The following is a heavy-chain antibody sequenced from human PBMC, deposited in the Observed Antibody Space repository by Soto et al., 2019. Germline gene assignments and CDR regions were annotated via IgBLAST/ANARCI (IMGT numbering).Heavy chain of an antibody. CDR3: AISSPAGYYFDY. V-gene: IGHV4-28*01. J-gene: IGHJ4*02. D-gene: IGHD3-10*01. CDR1: GYSISSSNW. Sequence: QVQLQESGPGLVKPSDTLSLTCAVSGYSISSSNWWGWIRQPPGRGLEWIGYIYYSGGAYYNPSLKSRVTISVDTSKNQFSLKMSSVTAVETAVYYCAISSPAGYYFDYWGQGTLVTVSS. CDR2: IYYSGGA.